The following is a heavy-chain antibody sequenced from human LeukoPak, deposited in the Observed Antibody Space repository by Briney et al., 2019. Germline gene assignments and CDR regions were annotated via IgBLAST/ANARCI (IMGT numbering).Heavy chain of an antibody. Sequence: GGSLRLSCAASGFTFNKHGMHWVRQAPGKGLEWFSFIRNDGNDKYYADSVKGRFTISRDNSKNTLYLQMNSLRAEDTALYYCVRDSGNYLDAFDIWGQGTMATVSS. J-gene: IGHJ3*02. V-gene: IGHV3-30*02. CDR2: IRNDGNDK. D-gene: IGHD1-7*01. CDR3: VRDSGNYLDAFDI. CDR1: GFTFNKHG.